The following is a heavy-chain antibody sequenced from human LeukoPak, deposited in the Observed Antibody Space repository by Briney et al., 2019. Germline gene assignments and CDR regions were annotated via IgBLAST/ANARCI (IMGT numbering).Heavy chain of an antibody. CDR2: INHSGST. V-gene: IGHV4-34*01. CDR1: GGSFSRYY. Sequence: SETLSLTCAVYGGSFSRYYWSWIRQPPGKGLEWIGEINHSGSTNYNPSLKSRVTISVDTSKNQFSLKLSSVTAADTAVYYCARETTLDIWGQGTMVTVSS. J-gene: IGHJ3*02. D-gene: IGHD1-14*01. CDR3: ARETTLDI.